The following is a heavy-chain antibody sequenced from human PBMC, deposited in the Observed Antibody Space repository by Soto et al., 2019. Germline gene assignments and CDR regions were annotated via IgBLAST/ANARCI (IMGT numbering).Heavy chain of an antibody. CDR3: ARRYCSGGTCYSAFDY. V-gene: IGHV4-59*08. J-gene: IGHJ4*02. CDR1: GGSISSYY. Sequence: QVQLQESGPGLVKPSETLSLTCTVSGGSISSYYWNWIRQPPGKGLEWIGYINYSGSTHYNPSLKSRVTISVDTSKNQFSLKLSSVTAADTALYCCARRYCSGGTCYSAFDYWGQGTLVTVSS. CDR2: INYSGST. D-gene: IGHD2-15*01.